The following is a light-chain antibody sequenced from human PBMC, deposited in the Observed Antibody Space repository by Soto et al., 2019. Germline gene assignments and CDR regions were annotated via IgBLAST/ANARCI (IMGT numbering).Light chain of an antibody. V-gene: IGKV3D-15*01. CDR2: GAS. Sequence: EIVLTQSPATLSLSPGERATLSCRASQSVSISYLAWYQQKPGQAPRLLIFGASTRATGIPASFSGSGSGTEFTLTISSLQSEDFAVYYCQQYNNWPLTFGGGTKVDIK. CDR3: QQYNNWPLT. J-gene: IGKJ4*01. CDR1: QSVSISY.